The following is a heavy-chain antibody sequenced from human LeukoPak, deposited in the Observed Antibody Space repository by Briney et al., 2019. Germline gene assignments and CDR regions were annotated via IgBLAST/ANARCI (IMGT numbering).Heavy chain of an antibody. CDR2: ISKSGDNT. J-gene: IGHJ1*01. CDR3: ARIPEY. D-gene: IGHD2-2*01. V-gene: IGHV3-64*01. CDR1: GFDFSTYA. Sequence: GGSLRLSCAASGFDFSTYAMHWVRLTPGKGLEFVSAISKSGDNTSYGNDVKGRFTISRDNIKNTVDLEMGALRVDDTGIYYCARIPEYWGQGTVVTVSS.